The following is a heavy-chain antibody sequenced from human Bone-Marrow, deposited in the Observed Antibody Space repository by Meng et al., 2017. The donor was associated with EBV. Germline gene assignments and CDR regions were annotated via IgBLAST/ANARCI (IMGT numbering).Heavy chain of an antibody. CDR1: GFTFKSVG. J-gene: IGHJ4*02. V-gene: IGHV3-33*08. CDR3: AKGNGVVDD. Sequence: QGQLVVFGGGVVQPGRSLRLSCVGSGFTFKSVGLQWVRQAPGKGLEWLAFILYDGSKKHHADAVEGRFTISRDNSRNTMFLQMNSLRVEDTAVYYCAKGNGVVDDWGQGTLVTVSS. CDR2: ILYDGSKK. D-gene: IGHD3-16*02.